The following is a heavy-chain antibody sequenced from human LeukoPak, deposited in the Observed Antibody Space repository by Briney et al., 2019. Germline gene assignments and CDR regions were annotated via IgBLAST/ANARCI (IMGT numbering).Heavy chain of an antibody. D-gene: IGHD3-10*01. V-gene: IGHV4-59*08. J-gene: IGHJ3*01. CDR3: ASHYFDDAFDV. CDR2: IYYSGST. Sequence: PSETLSLTCTVSGGSISSYYWSWIRQPPGKGLEWIGYIYYSGSTNYNPSLKSRVTISVDASKNQFSLKLSSVTAADTAAYYCASHYFDDAFDVWGQGTMVTVSS. CDR1: GGSISSYY.